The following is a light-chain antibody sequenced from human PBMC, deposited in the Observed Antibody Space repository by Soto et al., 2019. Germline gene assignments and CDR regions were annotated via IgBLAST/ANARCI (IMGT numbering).Light chain of an antibody. CDR2: AAS. Sequence: DIQMTQSPSSLSASVGDRVTITCRASQSISSYLNWYQQKPGKAPKLLIYAASSRATGIPDRFSGSGSGTDFTFTIRRLEPEDFAVYYCQQYGTSGLTFGGGTKVDIK. CDR1: QSISSY. J-gene: IGKJ4*01. V-gene: IGKV1-39*01. CDR3: QQYGTSGLT.